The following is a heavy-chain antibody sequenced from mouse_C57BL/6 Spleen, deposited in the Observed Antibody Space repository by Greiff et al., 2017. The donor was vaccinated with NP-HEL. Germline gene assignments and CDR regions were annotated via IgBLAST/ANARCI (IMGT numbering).Heavy chain of an antibody. CDR2: IHPNSGST. CDR1: GYTFTSYW. V-gene: IGHV1-64*01. CDR3: ARSPLYGSSPFDY. D-gene: IGHD1-1*01. J-gene: IGHJ2*01. Sequence: VQLQQPGAELVKPGASVKLSCKASGYTFTSYWMHWVKQRPGQGLEWIGMIHPNSGSTNYNEKFKSKATLTVDKSSSTAYMQLSSLTSEDSAVYYCARSPLYGSSPFDYWGQGTTLTVSS.